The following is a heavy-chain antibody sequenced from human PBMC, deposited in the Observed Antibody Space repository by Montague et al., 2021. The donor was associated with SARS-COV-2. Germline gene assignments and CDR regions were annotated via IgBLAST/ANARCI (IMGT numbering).Heavy chain of an antibody. Sequence: SETLSLTCTVAGGSISSYYWSWIRQPPGKGLEWIGYINYSGSTNYNPSFKSRVTISVDTSKNQFSLNLSSVTAADTAVYYCARNLVVHYWYGMDVWGQGTTVTVSS. CDR3: ARNLVVHYWYGMDV. D-gene: IGHD2-15*01. CDR1: GGSISSYY. CDR2: INYSGST. V-gene: IGHV4-59*01. J-gene: IGHJ6*02.